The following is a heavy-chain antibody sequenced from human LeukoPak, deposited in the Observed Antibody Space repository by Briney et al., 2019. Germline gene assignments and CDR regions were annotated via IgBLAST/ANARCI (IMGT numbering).Heavy chain of an antibody. D-gene: IGHD4-17*01. J-gene: IGHJ5*02. Sequence: SLRLSCAASGFTFDDYAMHWVRQAPGKGLEWVSGISWNSGSIGYADSVKGRFTISRDNAKNSLYLQMNSLRAEDTALYYCAKEGSYGDYLWFDPWGQGTLVTVSS. CDR2: ISWNSGSI. V-gene: IGHV3-9*01. CDR1: GFTFDDYA. CDR3: AKEGSYGDYLWFDP.